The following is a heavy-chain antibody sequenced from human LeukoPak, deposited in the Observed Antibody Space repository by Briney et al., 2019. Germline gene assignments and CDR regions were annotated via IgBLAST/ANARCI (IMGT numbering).Heavy chain of an antibody. J-gene: IGHJ4*02. V-gene: IGHV4-34*01. D-gene: IGHD1-26*01. CDR3: ARESLLQPAHTTHFDY. Sequence: PSETLSLTCAVYGGSFSGYYWSRIRQPPGKGLEWIGEINHSGSTNYNPSLKSRVTISVDTSKNQFSLSLTSGTAADTAVYYCARESLLQPAHTTHFDYWGQGTLVIVSS. CDR1: GGSFSGYY. CDR2: INHSGST.